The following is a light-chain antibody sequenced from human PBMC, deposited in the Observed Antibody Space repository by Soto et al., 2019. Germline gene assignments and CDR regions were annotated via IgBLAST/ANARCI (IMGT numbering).Light chain of an antibody. J-gene: IGLJ1*01. V-gene: IGLV2-11*01. CDR2: DVT. CDR1: SSDVGRYDY. Sequence: QSALTQPRSVSGSPGQSVTIACTGTSSDVGRYDYVSWYQQHPGEAPKLVVYDVTKRPSGVPDRFSGSKSGNTPSLTISGLQAADEADYYCCSYAGIYSYVFGTGTKLTVL. CDR3: CSYAGIYSYV.